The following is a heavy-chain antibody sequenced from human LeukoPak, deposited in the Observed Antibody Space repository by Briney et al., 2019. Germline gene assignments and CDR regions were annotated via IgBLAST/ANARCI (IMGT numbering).Heavy chain of an antibody. CDR3: ATLVEMATIVFDY. Sequence: PGGSLRLSCAASGFTFSSYDMHWVRQAPGKGLEWVAVISYDGSNKYYADSVKGRFTISRDNSKNTLYLQMNSLRAEDTAVYYCATLVEMATIVFDYWGQGTLFTVSS. J-gene: IGHJ4*02. CDR2: ISYDGSNK. CDR1: GFTFSSYD. D-gene: IGHD5-24*01. V-gene: IGHV3-30-3*01.